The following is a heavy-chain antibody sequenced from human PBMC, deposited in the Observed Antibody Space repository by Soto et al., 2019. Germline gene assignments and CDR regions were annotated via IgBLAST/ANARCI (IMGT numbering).Heavy chain of an antibody. CDR3: NFDY. CDR1: GGSISSYY. Sequence: SETLSLTCTVSGGSISSYYWSWIRQPPGKGLEWIGYIYYSGSTNYNPSLKSRVTISVDTSKNQFSLKLSSVTAARHGVYNSNFDYWGQGTLVTVSS. CDR2: IYYSGST. J-gene: IGHJ4*02. V-gene: IGHV4-59*01.